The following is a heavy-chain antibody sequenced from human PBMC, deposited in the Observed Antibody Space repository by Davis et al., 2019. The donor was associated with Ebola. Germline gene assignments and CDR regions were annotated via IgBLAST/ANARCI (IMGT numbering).Heavy chain of an antibody. CDR2: ISSGGGAP. J-gene: IGHJ4*02. D-gene: IGHD1-26*01. Sequence: GGSLRLSCAASGFTFSTYAMGWVRQAPGKGLEWVSDISSGGGAPYYADSVKGRFTTFKVNPKNTLYLQMNSLRADDTAVYYCAKQRGVGAIDYDYWGRGTVVTVSS. CDR1: GFTFSTYA. CDR3: AKQRGVGAIDYDY. V-gene: IGHV3-23*01.